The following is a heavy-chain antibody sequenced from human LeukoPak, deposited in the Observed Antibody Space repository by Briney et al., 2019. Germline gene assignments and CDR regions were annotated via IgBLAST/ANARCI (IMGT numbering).Heavy chain of an antibody. J-gene: IGHJ5*02. D-gene: IGHD2-2*01. CDR1: GYTFTGYY. CDR2: INPNSGGT. V-gene: IGHV1-2*04. CDR3: ARDSSEYQLPINWFDP. Sequence: GASVKVSCKASGYTFTGYYMHWVRQAPGQGLEWMGWINPNSGGTNYAQKFQGWVTMTRDTSISTAYMELSRLRSDDTAVYYCARDSSEYQLPINWFDPWGQGTLVTVSS.